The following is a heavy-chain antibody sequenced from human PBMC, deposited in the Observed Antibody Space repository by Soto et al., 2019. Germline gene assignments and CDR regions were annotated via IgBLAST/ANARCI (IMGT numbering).Heavy chain of an antibody. CDR2: IYYSGST. CDR3: ARDQGDYGYGMDV. CDR1: GGSISSYY. J-gene: IGHJ6*02. Sequence: SETLSLTCTVSGGSISSYYWSWIRQPPGKGLEWIGYIYYSGSTNYNPSLKSRVTISVDTSKNQFSLKLSSVTAADTAVYYCARDQGDYGYGMDVWGQGTTVTVS. V-gene: IGHV4-59*01. D-gene: IGHD4-17*01.